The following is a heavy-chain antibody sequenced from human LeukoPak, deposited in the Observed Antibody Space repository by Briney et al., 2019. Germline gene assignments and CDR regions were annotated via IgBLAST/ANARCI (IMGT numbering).Heavy chain of an antibody. CDR1: GFTFSSYG. J-gene: IGHJ6*03. V-gene: IGHV3-21*01. Sequence: GGSLRLSCAASGFTFSSYGMSWVRQAPGKGLEWVSSISSSSYIYYADSVKSRFTISRDNAKNSVYLQMTSLRAEDTALYYCAKDATAVPGTVYMDVWGKGTTVTISS. D-gene: IGHD6-13*01. CDR2: ISSSSYI. CDR3: AKDATAVPGTVYMDV.